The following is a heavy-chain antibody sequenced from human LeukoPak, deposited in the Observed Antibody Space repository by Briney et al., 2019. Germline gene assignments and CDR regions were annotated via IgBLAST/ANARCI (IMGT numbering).Heavy chain of an antibody. J-gene: IGHJ4*02. CDR2: IRSKTDGGTT. CDR3: TTGALGG. Sequence: PGGSLRLSCAASGFTVSSNYMSWVRQAPGKGLEWVGRIRSKTDGGTTDYAAPVKGRFSISRDDSKNTLYLQMNSLKTEDTAVYYCTTGALGGWGQGTLVTVSS. V-gene: IGHV3-15*01. D-gene: IGHD3-16*01. CDR1: GFTVSSNY.